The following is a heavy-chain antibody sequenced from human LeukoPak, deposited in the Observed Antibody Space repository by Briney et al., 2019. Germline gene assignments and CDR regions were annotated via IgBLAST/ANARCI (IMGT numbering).Heavy chain of an antibody. CDR3: ARSLGSSGYQDY. CDR2: IKQDGSEK. Sequence: GGSLRLSCAASGLTFNNYWMNWVRQAPGKGLEWVANIKQDGSEKKYVDSVKGRFTISRDNAKNTVCLQMNSLRAEDTAVYYCARSLGSSGYQDYWGQGTLVTVSS. V-gene: IGHV3-7*01. CDR1: GLTFNNYW. D-gene: IGHD3-22*01. J-gene: IGHJ4*02.